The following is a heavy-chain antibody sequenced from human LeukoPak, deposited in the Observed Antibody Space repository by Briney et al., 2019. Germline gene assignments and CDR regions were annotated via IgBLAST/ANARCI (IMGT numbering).Heavy chain of an antibody. V-gene: IGHV3-33*06. CDR3: AKDQGGVVAGYYYYYMDV. Sequence: GGSLRLSCAASGFTFSSYGMHWVRQAPGKGLEWVAVIWYDGSSKYYADSVKGRFTISRDNSKNTLYLQMNSLRAEDTDLCNCAKDQGGVVAGYYYYYMDVWGKGTTVTVSS. CDR1: GFTFSSYG. CDR2: IWYDGSSK. J-gene: IGHJ6*03. D-gene: IGHD6-19*01.